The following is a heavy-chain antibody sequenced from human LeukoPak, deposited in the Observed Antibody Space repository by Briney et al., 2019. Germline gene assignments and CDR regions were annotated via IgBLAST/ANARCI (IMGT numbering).Heavy chain of an antibody. CDR1: GGFMDTYY. D-gene: IGHD6-6*01. Sequence: PSETLSLTCIVSGGFMDTYYWNWIRQPPGKGLEWIGNIYYSGSTLYNPSLESRVTISLDASKSHFSLKLSSVTAADTAVYYCARALRGSSHFYYYYYMDVWGKGTTVTVSS. V-gene: IGHV4-59*01. J-gene: IGHJ6*03. CDR2: IYYSGST. CDR3: ARALRGSSHFYYYYYMDV.